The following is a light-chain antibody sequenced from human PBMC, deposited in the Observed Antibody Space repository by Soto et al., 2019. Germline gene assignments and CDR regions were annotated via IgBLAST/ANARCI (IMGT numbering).Light chain of an antibody. CDR2: DTT. J-gene: IGLJ2*01. CDR3: SLSYSGGVV. CDR1: TGAVTSGHY. Sequence: QAVVTQEPSLTVSPGGTVTLTCDSSTGAVTSGHYPYWFQQKSGQAPRTLISDTTNKQSWPPARFSGSLLGGKAALTLSGAQTEDEAEYYCSLSYSGGVVFGGGTKLTVL. V-gene: IGLV7-46*01.